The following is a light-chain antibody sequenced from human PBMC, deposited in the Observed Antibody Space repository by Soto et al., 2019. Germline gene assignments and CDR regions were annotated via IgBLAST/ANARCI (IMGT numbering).Light chain of an antibody. V-gene: IGLV2-14*01. CDR3: SSYTGSGTF. Sequence: QSALTQPASVSGSPGQSIAISCTGTSSDVGGYDQVSWYQQHPGKAPKLMIYAVTTRPSGVSNRFSGSKSGNTASLTISGLQAEDEADYYCSSYTGSGTFFGAGTKLTVL. J-gene: IGLJ2*01. CDR1: SSDVGGYDQ. CDR2: AVT.